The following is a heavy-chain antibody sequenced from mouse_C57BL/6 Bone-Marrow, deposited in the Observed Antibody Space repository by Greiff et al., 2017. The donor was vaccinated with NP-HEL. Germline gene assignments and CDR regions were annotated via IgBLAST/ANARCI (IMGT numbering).Heavy chain of an antibody. D-gene: IGHD2-1*01. V-gene: IGHV1-81*01. Sequence: QVQLKQSGAELARPGASVKLSCKASGYTFTSYGISWVKQRTGQGLEWIGEIYPRSGNTYYNEKFKGKATLTADKSSSTAYMGLRSLTSEDSAVYCCAREDGNYGAWFAYWGQGTLVTVSA. CDR3: AREDGNYGAWFAY. J-gene: IGHJ3*01. CDR2: IYPRSGNT. CDR1: GYTFTSYG.